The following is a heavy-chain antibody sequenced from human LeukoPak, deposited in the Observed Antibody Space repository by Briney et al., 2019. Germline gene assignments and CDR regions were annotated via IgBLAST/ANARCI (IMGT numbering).Heavy chain of an antibody. CDR3: AKDQSRAVAGSRYKTKCLDY. CDR1: GFTFSSYA. J-gene: IGHJ4*02. V-gene: IGHV3-23*01. CDR2: ISGSGGST. D-gene: IGHD6-19*01. Sequence: PGGSLRLSCAASGFTFSSYAMSWVRQAPGKGLEWVSAISGSGGSTYYADSVKGRFTISRDNSKNTLYLQMNSLKAEDTAVYYCAKDQSRAVAGSRYKTKCLDYWGQGTLVTVSS.